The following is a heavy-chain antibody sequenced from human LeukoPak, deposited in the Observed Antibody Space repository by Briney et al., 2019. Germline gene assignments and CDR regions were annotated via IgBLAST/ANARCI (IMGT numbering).Heavy chain of an antibody. CDR3: ARVSRRYSSGWYPLYYFDY. D-gene: IGHD6-19*01. CDR2: IYVRGTTDDNPT. V-gene: IGHV4-4*07. Sequence: NTSETLSLTCTVSGASISKYYWSWIRQPAGKGLEWIGRIYVRGTTDDNPTDYNPPLKSRVTISVDTSKNQFSLKLSSVTAADTAVYYCARVSRRYSSGWYPLYYFDYWGQGTLVTVSS. CDR1: GASISKYY. J-gene: IGHJ4*02.